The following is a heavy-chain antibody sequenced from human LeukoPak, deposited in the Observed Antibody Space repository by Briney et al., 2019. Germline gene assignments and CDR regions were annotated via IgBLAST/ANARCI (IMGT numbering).Heavy chain of an antibody. CDR3: ARVYSLGYCSSTSCYALDY. CDR1: GGTFSSYA. Sequence: SVKVSCKASGGTFSSYAISWVRQAPGQGLEWMRGIIPIFGTANYAQKFQGRVTITADESTSTAYMELSSLRSEDTAVYYCARVYSLGYCSSTSCYALDYWGQETLVTVSS. V-gene: IGHV1-69*13. J-gene: IGHJ4*02. D-gene: IGHD2-2*01. CDR2: IIPIFGTA.